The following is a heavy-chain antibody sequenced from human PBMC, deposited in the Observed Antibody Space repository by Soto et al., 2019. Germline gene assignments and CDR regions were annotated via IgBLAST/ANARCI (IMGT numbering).Heavy chain of an antibody. CDR1: GYSFTSYW. V-gene: IGHV5-10-1*01. Sequence: PGESLKISCKGSGYSFTSYWISWVCQMPGKGLEWMGRIDPSDSYTNYSPSFQGHVTISADKSISTAYLQWSSLKASDTAMYYCARQRRAYYYDSSGYPEDAFDIWGQGTMVTVSS. CDR3: ARQRRAYYYDSSGYPEDAFDI. J-gene: IGHJ3*02. CDR2: IDPSDSYT. D-gene: IGHD3-22*01.